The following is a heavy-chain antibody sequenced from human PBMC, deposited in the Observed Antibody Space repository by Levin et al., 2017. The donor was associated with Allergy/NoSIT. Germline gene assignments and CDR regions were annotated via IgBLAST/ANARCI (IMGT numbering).Heavy chain of an antibody. CDR2: ISGSGGST. Sequence: GESLKISCAASGFTFSSYAMSWVRQAPGKGLEWVSAISGSGGSTYYADSVKGRFTISRDNSKNTLYLQMNSLRAEDTAVYYCANYRKFLRGVDYWGQGTLVTVSS. CDR1: GFTFSSYA. J-gene: IGHJ4*02. V-gene: IGHV3-23*01. D-gene: IGHD3-16*01. CDR3: ANYRKFLRGVDY.